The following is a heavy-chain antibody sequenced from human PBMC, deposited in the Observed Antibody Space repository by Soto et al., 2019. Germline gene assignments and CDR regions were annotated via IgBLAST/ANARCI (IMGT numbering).Heavy chain of an antibody. CDR1: GGSISSSSYY. V-gene: IGHV4-39*01. Sequence: QLQLQESGPGLVKPSETLSLTCTVSGGSISSSSYYWGWIRQPPGKGLEWIGSIYYSGSTYYNPSLKSRVTISVDTSKNQFSLKLSSVTAADTAVYYCARHNKVGLRLYYYYYGMDVWGQGTTVTVSS. CDR2: IYYSGST. CDR3: ARHNKVGLRLYYYYYGMDV. D-gene: IGHD4-17*01. J-gene: IGHJ6*02.